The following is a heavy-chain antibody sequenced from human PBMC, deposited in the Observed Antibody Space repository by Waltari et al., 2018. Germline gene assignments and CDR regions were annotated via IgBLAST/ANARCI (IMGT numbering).Heavy chain of an antibody. V-gene: IGHV4-34*01. CDR3: ARGGGYCSSTSCHFDY. J-gene: IGHJ4*02. D-gene: IGHD2-2*01. CDR1: GGSFSGYY. Sequence: QVQLQQWGAGLLKPSETLSLTCAVYGGSFSGYYWSWIRQPPGKGLEWIGEINHSGSTNYNPSLKSRVTISVDTSKNQFSLKLSSVTAADTAVYYCARGGGYCSSTSCHFDYWGQGTLVTVSS. CDR2: INHSGST.